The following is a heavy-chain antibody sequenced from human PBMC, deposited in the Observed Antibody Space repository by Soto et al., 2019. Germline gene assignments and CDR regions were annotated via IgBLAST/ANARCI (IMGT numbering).Heavy chain of an antibody. CDR3: AKLSCTSTTCYFPGWFDP. V-gene: IGHV4-31*03. CDR1: GDSISGGASF. J-gene: IGHJ5*02. D-gene: IGHD2-2*01. CDR2: VYYSGSS. Sequence: SETLSLTCTVSGDSISGGASFWSWIRQPPGKGLEWIANVYYSGSSYYNPSLKSRLTISVDTTKNQFSLQLKSMTAADTAVYYCAKLSCTSTTCYFPGWFDPWGQGTLVTVSS.